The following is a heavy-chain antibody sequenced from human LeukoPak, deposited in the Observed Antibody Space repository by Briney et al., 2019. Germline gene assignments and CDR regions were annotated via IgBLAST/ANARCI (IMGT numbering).Heavy chain of an antibody. J-gene: IGHJ4*02. V-gene: IGHV3-48*04. Sequence: GGSLRLSCTASGFPFIAYSMNWVRQVPGKGLEWISYIGIDSGNTKYADSVRGRFTISGDNAKNSLYLQMNSLRVEDTAVYYCAREHNYAFDNWGQGTLVSVAP. CDR2: IGIDSGNT. D-gene: IGHD1-1*01. CDR3: AREHNYAFDN. CDR1: GFPFIAYS.